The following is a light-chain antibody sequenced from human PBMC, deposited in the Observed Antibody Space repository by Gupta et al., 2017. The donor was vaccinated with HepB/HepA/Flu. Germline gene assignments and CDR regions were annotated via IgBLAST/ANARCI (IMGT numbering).Light chain of an antibody. CDR2: AVS. J-gene: IGKJ4*01. CDR3: QQSYTGFLT. CDR1: QSIKNY. Sequence: DIQMTQSPSSLSASVGDRVTITCRASQSIKNYLNWYQQKPGKAPKVLIYAVSSLQSGVPSRFSGGGSGTDFTLTISSLQPEDIATYYCQQSYTGFLTFGGGTKVEIK. V-gene: IGKV1-39*01.